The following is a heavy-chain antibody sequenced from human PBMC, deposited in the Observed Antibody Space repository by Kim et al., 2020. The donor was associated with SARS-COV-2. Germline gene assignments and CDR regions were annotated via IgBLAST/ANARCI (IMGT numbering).Heavy chain of an antibody. CDR3: AKDGVWFGELPYDY. CDR1: GFTFSSYA. J-gene: IGHJ4*02. CDR2: ISGSGGST. Sequence: GGSLRLSCAASGFTFSSYAMSWVRQAPGKGLEWVSAISGSGGSTYYADSVKGRFTISRDNSKNTLYLQMNSLRAEDTAVYYCAKDGVWFGELPYDYWGQGTLVTVSS. D-gene: IGHD3-10*01. V-gene: IGHV3-23*01.